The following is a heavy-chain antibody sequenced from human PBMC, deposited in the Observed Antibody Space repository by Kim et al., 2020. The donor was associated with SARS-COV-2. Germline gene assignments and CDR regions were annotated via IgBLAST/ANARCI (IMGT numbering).Heavy chain of an antibody. CDR3: ARFSSMLDYYYYYGMDV. CDR1: GFTFSSYW. J-gene: IGHJ6*04. D-gene: IGHD6-13*01. V-gene: IGHV3-7*01. CDR2: IKQDGSEK. Sequence: GGSLRLSCAASGFTFSSYWMSWVRQAPGKGLEWVANIKQDGSEKYYVDSVKGRFTISRDNAKNSLYLQMNSLRAEDTAVYYCARFSSMLDYYYYYGMDVWGKGTTVTVPS.